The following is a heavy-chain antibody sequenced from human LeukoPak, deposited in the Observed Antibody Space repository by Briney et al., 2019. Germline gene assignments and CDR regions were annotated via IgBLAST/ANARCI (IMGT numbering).Heavy chain of an antibody. CDR3: ASRNPLAVAGNDAFDI. J-gene: IGHJ3*02. D-gene: IGHD6-19*01. CDR2: IYYSGST. V-gene: IGHV4-59*01. Sequence: SETLSLTCTVSGGSISSYYWSWIRQPPGKGLEWIGYIYYSGSTNYNPSLKSRVTISVDTSKNQFSLKLSSVTAADTAVYYCASRNPLAVAGNDAFDIWGQGTMVTVSS. CDR1: GGSISSYY.